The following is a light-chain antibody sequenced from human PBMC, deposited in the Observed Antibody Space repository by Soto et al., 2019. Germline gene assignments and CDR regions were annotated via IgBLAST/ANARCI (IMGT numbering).Light chain of an antibody. CDR2: GAS. J-gene: IGKJ5*01. CDR3: QQYSTYST. Sequence: EIVLTQSPGTLSLSPGERATLSCRASQSVSSSYLAWYQQKPGQAPRLLIYGASTRATGIPARFSGSGSGTEFTLTISSLQSDDFATYYCQQYSTYSTFGQGTRLEI. V-gene: IGKV3-20*01. CDR1: QSVSSSY.